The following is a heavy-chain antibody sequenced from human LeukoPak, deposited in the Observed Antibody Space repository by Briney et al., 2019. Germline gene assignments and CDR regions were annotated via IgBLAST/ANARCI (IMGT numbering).Heavy chain of an antibody. CDR1: GFTFSSYA. D-gene: IGHD2-2*02. Sequence: PGGSLRLSCAASGFTFSSYAMSWVRQAPGKGLEWVSAISGSGGSTYYADSVKGRFTISRDNSKNTLYLQMNSLRAEDTAVYYCAKGKYRAVVVPAAIPLDYWGQGTLVTVSS. CDR2: ISGSGGST. J-gene: IGHJ4*02. CDR3: AKGKYRAVVVPAAIPLDY. V-gene: IGHV3-23*01.